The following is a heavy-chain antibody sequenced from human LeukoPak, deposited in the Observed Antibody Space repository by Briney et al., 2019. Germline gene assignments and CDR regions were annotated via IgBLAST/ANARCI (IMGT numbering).Heavy chain of an antibody. J-gene: IGHJ5*02. CDR3: ARGDFYYDSSDP. CDR2: INAGNGNT. CDR1: GYTFTNYA. V-gene: IGHV1-3*01. Sequence: ASVTVSCTASGYTFTNYAMYWVRQAPGQRLEWMGWINAGNGNTKYSQKFQGRVTITSDTSANTVYMELSSLRSGDTAVYYCARGDFYYDSSDPWGQGTLVTVSS. D-gene: IGHD3-22*01.